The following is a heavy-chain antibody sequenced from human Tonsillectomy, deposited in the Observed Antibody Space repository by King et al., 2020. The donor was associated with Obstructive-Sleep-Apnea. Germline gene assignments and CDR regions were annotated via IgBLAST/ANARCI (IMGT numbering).Heavy chain of an antibody. CDR2: IIPTFDTA. J-gene: IGHJ4*02. V-gene: IGHV1-69*06. CDR1: GGSFSSHA. D-gene: IGHD4-11*01. CDR3: ARGTTTISHLEY. Sequence: QLVQSGAEVKKPGSSVKVSCKASGGSFSSHAISWVRQAPGQGLEWMGGIIPTFDTANYAQKFQGRVTITADKSTSTAYMELSSLRSEDTAVYYCARGTTTISHLEYGGQGTPVTVSS.